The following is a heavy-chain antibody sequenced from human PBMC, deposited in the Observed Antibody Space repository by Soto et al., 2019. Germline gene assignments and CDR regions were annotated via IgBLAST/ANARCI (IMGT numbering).Heavy chain of an antibody. CDR3: AKAREYGSGSCPLHFDY. D-gene: IGHD3-10*01. CDR2: ISSGGSSA. Sequence: SGGSLRLSCAASGFTFNKYAMPWVSQAPGKGLEWVSSISSGGSSAYYADSVKGRFTMSRDNSKNTLYLQMNSLRAEDTAVYYCAKAREYGSGSCPLHFDYWGLGTLGTVSS. V-gene: IGHV3-23*01. J-gene: IGHJ4*02. CDR1: GFTFNKYA.